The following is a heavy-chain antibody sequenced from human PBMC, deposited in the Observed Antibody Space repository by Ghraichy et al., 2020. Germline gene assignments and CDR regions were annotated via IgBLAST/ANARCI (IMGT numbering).Heavy chain of an antibody. V-gene: IGHV3-7*01. Sequence: GGSLRLSCAASGFMFGSYWVTWVRQAPGKGLEWVANVKPDGGEKNYVGSVKGRFTISRDNAKNSLYLQMNSLRAEDTAVYYGAKCSGTTWNDAVDVLGQGTMVTVPS. J-gene: IGHJ3*01. CDR1: GFMFGSYW. CDR2: VKPDGGEK. CDR3: AKCSGTTWNDAVDV. D-gene: IGHD6-19*01.